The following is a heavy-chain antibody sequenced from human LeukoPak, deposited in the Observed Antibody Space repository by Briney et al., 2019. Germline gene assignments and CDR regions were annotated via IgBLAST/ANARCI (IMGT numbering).Heavy chain of an antibody. CDR2: INPNSGGT. D-gene: IGHD3-22*01. Sequence: ASVKVSCKASGYTFTGYYMHWVRQAPGQGLEWMGWINPNSGGTNYAQKFQGRATMTRDTSISTAYMELSRLRSDDTAVYYCARDGPGTSYYYDSSGSSLFLWGQGTLVTVSS. CDR1: GYTFTGYY. CDR3: ARDGPGTSYYYDSSGSSLFL. V-gene: IGHV1-2*02. J-gene: IGHJ4*02.